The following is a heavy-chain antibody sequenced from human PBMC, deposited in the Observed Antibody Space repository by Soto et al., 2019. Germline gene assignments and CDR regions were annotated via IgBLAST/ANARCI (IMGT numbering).Heavy chain of an antibody. CDR3: ARPYYYDSSGHPLPYYYYGMDV. Sequence: SVKVSCKASGGTFSSYAISWVRQAPGQGLEWMGGIIPIFGTANYAQKFQGRVTITADESTSTAYMELSSLRSEDTAVYYCARPYYYDSSGHPLPYYYYGMDVWGQGTTVTVSS. J-gene: IGHJ6*02. V-gene: IGHV1-69*13. CDR1: GGTFSSYA. CDR2: IIPIFGTA. D-gene: IGHD3-22*01.